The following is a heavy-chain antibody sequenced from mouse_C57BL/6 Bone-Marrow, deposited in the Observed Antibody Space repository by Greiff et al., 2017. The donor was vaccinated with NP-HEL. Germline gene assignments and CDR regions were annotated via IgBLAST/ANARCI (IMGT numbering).Heavy chain of an antibody. CDR3: ARGPNYYGSSYVYFDV. CDR1: GYTFTSYW. D-gene: IGHD1-1*01. CDR2: IDPSDSYT. J-gene: IGHJ1*03. Sequence: QVQLQQPGAELVMPGASVKLSCKASGYTFTSYWMHWVKQRPGQGLEWIGEIDPSDSYTNYNQKFKGKSTLTVDTSSSTAYMQLSSLTSEDSAVYYCARGPNYYGSSYVYFDVWGTGTTVTVSS. V-gene: IGHV1-69*01.